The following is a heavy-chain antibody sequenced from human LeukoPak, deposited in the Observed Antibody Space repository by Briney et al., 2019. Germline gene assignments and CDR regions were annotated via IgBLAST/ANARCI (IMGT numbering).Heavy chain of an antibody. Sequence: PSETLSLTCTVSGGSISSGGYYWSWIRQPPGKGLEWIGYIYHSGSTYYNPSLKSRVTISVDRSKNQFSLKLSSVTAADTAVYYCATNSNYAEYFQFWGQGTLVTVSS. J-gene: IGHJ1*01. CDR1: GGSISSGGYY. D-gene: IGHD4-11*01. CDR3: ATNSNYAEYFQF. CDR2: IYHSGST. V-gene: IGHV4-30-2*01.